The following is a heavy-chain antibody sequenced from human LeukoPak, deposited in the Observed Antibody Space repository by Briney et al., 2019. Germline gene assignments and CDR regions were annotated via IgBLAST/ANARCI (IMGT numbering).Heavy chain of an antibody. D-gene: IGHD1-14*01. CDR2: IYYTGTT. V-gene: IGHV4-59*08. CDR3: VRHPPRDDTGLGFDY. CDR1: GGSINDYY. J-gene: IGHJ4*02. Sequence: SETLSLTCTVSGGSINDYYWSWIRQPPGKGLEWIGYIYYTGTTNYNPSLTSRVAISVDTSKNQFSLKLSSVTAADTAIYYCVRHPPRDDTGLGFDYWGRGTLVTVSS.